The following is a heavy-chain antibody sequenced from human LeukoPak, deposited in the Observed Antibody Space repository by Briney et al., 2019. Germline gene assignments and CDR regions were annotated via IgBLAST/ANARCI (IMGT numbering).Heavy chain of an antibody. D-gene: IGHD4-23*01. CDR2: ISSSGSNI. Sequence: TGGSLRLSCAASGFTFSASEMNWVRQAPGKGLDWISYISSSGSNIYHAASVKGRFTISRDNAKNSLYLQMNSLRVEDTGVYYCARVGRSTVGGYWGQGTLVTVSS. CDR3: ARVGRSTVGGY. CDR1: GFTFSASE. J-gene: IGHJ4*02. V-gene: IGHV3-48*03.